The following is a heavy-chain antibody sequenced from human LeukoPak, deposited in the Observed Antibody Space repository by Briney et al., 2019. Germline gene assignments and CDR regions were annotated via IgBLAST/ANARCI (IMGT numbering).Heavy chain of an antibody. CDR2: IYYSGST. CDR3: ARDAHERGSSWYYFDY. Sequence: PSETLSLTCTVSGGSISSSSYYWGWIRQPPGKGLEWIGSIYYSGSTYYNPSLKSRVTISVDTSKNQFSLKLSSVTAADTAVYYCARDAHERGSSWYYFDYWGQGTLVTVST. CDR1: GGSISSSSYY. J-gene: IGHJ4*02. V-gene: IGHV4-39*07. D-gene: IGHD6-13*01.